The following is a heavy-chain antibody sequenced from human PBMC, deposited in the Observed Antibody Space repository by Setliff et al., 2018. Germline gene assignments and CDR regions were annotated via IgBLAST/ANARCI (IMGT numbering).Heavy chain of an antibody. J-gene: IGHJ4*02. CDR3: ARVRSGWLRDY. Sequence: ASVKVSCKASGYTFSNYDLHWVRQAPGQSLEWMGWINGGNGNTKYSPKFQDRVIITKDTSASTAYMELSSLRSEDTAVYYCARVRSGWLRDYWGQGTLVTVSS. CDR1: GYTFSNYD. CDR2: INGGNGNT. V-gene: IGHV1-3*01. D-gene: IGHD6-19*01.